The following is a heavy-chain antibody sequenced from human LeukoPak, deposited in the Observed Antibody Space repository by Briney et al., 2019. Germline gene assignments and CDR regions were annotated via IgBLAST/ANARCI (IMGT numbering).Heavy chain of an antibody. J-gene: IGHJ4*02. D-gene: IGHD3-22*01. CDR3: AKEVTYDSSGYYADY. CDR2: ISGSGGST. CDR1: GFTFSSYA. V-gene: IGHV3-23*01. Sequence: PGGSLRLSCAASGFTFSSYAMSWVRQAPGKGLEWVSAISGSGGSTYYADSVKGRFTISRDNSKNTPYLQMNSLRAEDTAVYYCAKEVTYDSSGYYADYWGQGTLVTVSS.